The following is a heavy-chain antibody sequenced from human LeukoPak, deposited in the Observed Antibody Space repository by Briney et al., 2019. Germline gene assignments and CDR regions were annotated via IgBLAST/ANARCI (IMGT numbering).Heavy chain of an antibody. Sequence: GGSLRLSCAASGFTFSSYAMHWVRQAPGKGLEWVAVISYDGSNKYYADSVKGRFAISRDNSKNTLYLQMNSLRAEDTAVYYCAREYPDCSSTSCYSKSPSYYYYYMDVWGKGTTVTVSS. V-gene: IGHV3-30*01. D-gene: IGHD2-2*01. CDR1: GFTFSSYA. J-gene: IGHJ6*03. CDR3: AREYPDCSSTSCYSKSPSYYYYYMDV. CDR2: ISYDGSNK.